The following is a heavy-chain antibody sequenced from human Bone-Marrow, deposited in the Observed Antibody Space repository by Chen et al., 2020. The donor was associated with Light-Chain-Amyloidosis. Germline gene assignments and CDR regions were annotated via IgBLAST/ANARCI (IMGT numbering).Heavy chain of an antibody. CDR2: IHSEGTST. CDR1: GFYFSRYW. Sequence: EVQLVESGGEVVQPGGSLRLSCAAYGFYFSRYWMHWVRQAPGKGLVWVSRIHSEGTSTAYAESVKGRFTISRDNAKNTVYLQMNSLRVEDTAMYFCVRDGTPTAVSRYFDYWGQGTPVTVSS. V-gene: IGHV3-74*01. J-gene: IGHJ4*02. D-gene: IGHD2-21*02. CDR3: VRDGTPTAVSRYFDY.